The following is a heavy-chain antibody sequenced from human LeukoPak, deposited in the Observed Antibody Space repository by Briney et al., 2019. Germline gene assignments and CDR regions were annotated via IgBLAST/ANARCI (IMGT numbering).Heavy chain of an antibody. D-gene: IGHD3-22*01. CDR3: PRIYDSSGDD. CDR2: IYYSGST. CDR1: GCSISSGDYY. J-gene: IGHJ4*02. Sequence: PSETLSLTCTVSGCSISSGDYYWSWIRQPPGKGLELIGYIYYSGSTYYNPSLKTRVTIPADTSKHKFPLKMRYEDAAEQAVYYCPRIYDSSGDDWGQGTLVTVSS. V-gene: IGHV4-30-4*02.